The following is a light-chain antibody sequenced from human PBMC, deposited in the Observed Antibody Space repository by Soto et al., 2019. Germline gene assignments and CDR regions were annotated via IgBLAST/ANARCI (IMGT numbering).Light chain of an antibody. Sequence: DIVLTQSPATLSLSPGERATLSCRASQSVTTFLAWHQQRPGQAPRLLIYDASSRAPGTPARFSGSGSGRDFTLTISNLEPEDFAIYYCQQRSSWPLTFGGGTKVGI. CDR1: QSVTTF. J-gene: IGKJ4*01. V-gene: IGKV3-11*02. CDR2: DAS. CDR3: QQRSSWPLT.